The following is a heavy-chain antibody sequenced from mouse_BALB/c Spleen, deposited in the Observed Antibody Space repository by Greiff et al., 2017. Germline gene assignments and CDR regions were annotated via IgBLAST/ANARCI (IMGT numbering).Heavy chain of an antibody. V-gene: IGHV5-9-4*01. CDR1: GFTFSSYA. CDR2: ISSGGSYT. Sequence: EVHLVESGGGLVKPGGSLKLSCAASGFTFSSYAMSWVRQSPEKRLEWVAEISSGGSYTYYPDTVTGRFTISRDNAKNTLYLEMSSLRSEDTAMYYCARDDNWYFDVWGAGTTVTVSS. J-gene: IGHJ1*01. CDR3: ARDDNWYFDV.